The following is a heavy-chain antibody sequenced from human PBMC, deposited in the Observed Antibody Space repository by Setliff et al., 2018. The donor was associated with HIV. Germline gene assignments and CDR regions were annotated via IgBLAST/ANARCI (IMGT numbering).Heavy chain of an antibody. CDR3: ARGLGGGFSLDAFDI. CDR2: IYTRGST. Sequence: SETLSLTCTVSGGSVSSFYWSWIRQPAEKGLEWIGRIYTRGSTNSNPSLKGRVTMSVDTSKNHFSQKLSSVTAADTAIYYCARGLGGGFSLDAFDIWGRGTMVTVSS. D-gene: IGHD2-15*01. V-gene: IGHV4-4*07. CDR1: GGSVSSFY. J-gene: IGHJ3*02.